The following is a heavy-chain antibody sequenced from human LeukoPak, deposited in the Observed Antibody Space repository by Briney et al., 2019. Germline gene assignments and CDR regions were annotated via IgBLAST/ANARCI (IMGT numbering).Heavy chain of an antibody. J-gene: IGHJ4*02. Sequence: GGSLRLSCAASGFAFSRYAINWVRQAPGKGLEWVSGISGSAGSTYYADSVKGRFSISRDNSKNTLYLQMNSLRVEDTAVYYCAKSRGYSAYDFPDYWGQGTLVTVSS. CDR3: AKSRGYSAYDFPDY. D-gene: IGHD5-12*01. CDR1: GFAFSRYA. V-gene: IGHV3-23*01. CDR2: ISGSAGST.